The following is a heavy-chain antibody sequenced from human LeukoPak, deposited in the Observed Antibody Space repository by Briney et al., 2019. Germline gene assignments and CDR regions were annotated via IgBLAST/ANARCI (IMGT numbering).Heavy chain of an antibody. D-gene: IGHD1-26*01. Sequence: SETLSLTCTVSGGSISSSNYYWGWIRQPPGKGLEWIGSIYYSGSTYYNPSLKSRVTISVDTSKNQFSLKLSSVTAADTAVYYCARFMLGGAVDYWGQGTLVTVSS. CDR3: ARFMLGGAVDY. V-gene: IGHV4-39*07. CDR2: IYYSGST. J-gene: IGHJ4*02. CDR1: GGSISSSNYY.